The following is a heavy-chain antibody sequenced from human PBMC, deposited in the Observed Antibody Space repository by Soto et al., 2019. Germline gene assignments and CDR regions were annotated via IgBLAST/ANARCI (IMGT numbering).Heavy chain of an antibody. Sequence: PLGSRRLSCAASGFTFSSYTIHWVRKAPGEGLEWVAVISYDGNNKFYADSVKGRFTISRDSSSQTLYLQMNSLRPDDTAMYYCARDGVSSTDYTWNYGTYFDYWGPGALVTVSS. D-gene: IGHD1-1*01. CDR3: ARDGVSSTDYTWNYGTYFDY. CDR1: GFTFSSYT. J-gene: IGHJ4*02. CDR2: ISYDGNNK. V-gene: IGHV3-30*03.